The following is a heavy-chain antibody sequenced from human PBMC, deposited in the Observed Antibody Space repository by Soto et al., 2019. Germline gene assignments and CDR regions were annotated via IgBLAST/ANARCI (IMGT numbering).Heavy chain of an antibody. J-gene: IGHJ5*02. V-gene: IGHV5-51*01. Sequence: PGESLKISCKGSGCSFTSYWIGWVRQMPGKGLEWMGIIYPGDSDTRYSPSFQGQVTISADKSISTAYLQWSSLKASDTAMYYCARLDLRCSSTSCYYNWFDPWGQGTLVTVSS. CDR3: ARLDLRCSSTSCYYNWFDP. CDR2: IYPGDSDT. D-gene: IGHD2-2*01. CDR1: GCSFTSYW.